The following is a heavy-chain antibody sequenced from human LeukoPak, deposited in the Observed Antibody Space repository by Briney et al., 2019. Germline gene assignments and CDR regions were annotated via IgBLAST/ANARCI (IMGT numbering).Heavy chain of an antibody. CDR2: ISSSGSTI. D-gene: IGHD3-3*01. CDR1: GFTFGSPW. Sequence: PGGSLRLSCAASGFTFGSPWMHWVRQAPGKGLEWVSYISSSGSTIYYADSVKGRFTISRDNAKNSLYLQMNSLRAEDTAVYYCAREGTYYDFWSGYNTNYYFDYWGQGTLVTVSS. J-gene: IGHJ4*02. V-gene: IGHV3-48*04. CDR3: AREGTYYDFWSGYNTNYYFDY.